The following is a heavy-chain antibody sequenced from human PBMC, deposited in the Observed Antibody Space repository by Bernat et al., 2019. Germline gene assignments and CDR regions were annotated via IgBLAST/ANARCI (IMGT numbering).Heavy chain of an antibody. CDR1: GFTVSSNY. J-gene: IGHJ4*02. V-gene: IGHV3-66*01. CDR3: ARGTMMRFGSFDY. CDR2: IYSGGST. D-gene: IGHD4/OR15-4a*01. Sequence: EVQLVESGGGLVQPGGSLRLSCAASGFTVSSNYMSWVRQAPGKGLEWVSVIYSGGSTYYADSVKGRFTISRDNSKNTLYLQMNSLRAEDTAVYYCARGTMMRFGSFDYWGQGTLVTVSS.